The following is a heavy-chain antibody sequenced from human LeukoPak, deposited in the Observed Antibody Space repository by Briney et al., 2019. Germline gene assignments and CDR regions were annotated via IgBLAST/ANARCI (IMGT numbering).Heavy chain of an antibody. Sequence: SETLSLTCTVSGGSTSSYYWGWIRQPPGKGLEWIGSMYHSGSTYYNPSLKSRVTISVDTSKNQFSVRLSSVTAADTALYYCARAQGVTSWFDYWGQGTLVTVSS. CDR2: MYHSGST. CDR1: GGSTSSYY. V-gene: IGHV4-39*07. D-gene: IGHD4-11*01. CDR3: ARAQGVTSWFDY. J-gene: IGHJ4*02.